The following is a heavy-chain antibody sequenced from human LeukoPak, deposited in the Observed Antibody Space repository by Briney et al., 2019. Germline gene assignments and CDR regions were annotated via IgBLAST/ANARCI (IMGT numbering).Heavy chain of an antibody. Sequence: PGGSLRLSCAASGFTFSSYWMNWVRQAPGKGLEWVSFISSSSNYISYADSVKGRFTISRDNAKNSLYLQMNSLRAEDTAVYYCARDRRDYGDFDYWGQGTLVTVSS. J-gene: IGHJ4*02. D-gene: IGHD4-17*01. CDR1: GFTFSSYW. CDR3: ARDRRDYGDFDY. V-gene: IGHV3-21*01. CDR2: ISSSSNYI.